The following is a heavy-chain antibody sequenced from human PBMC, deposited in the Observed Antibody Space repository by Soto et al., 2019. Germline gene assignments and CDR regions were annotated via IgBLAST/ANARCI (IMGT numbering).Heavy chain of an antibody. J-gene: IGHJ5*02. Sequence: QVTLKETGPVLVKTTETLTLTCTVSGYSLSNARMGVSWIRQPPGKALVWLANLCSNDEKSHITSHKSRLTISKDTAHRAVGLTMTNLCPVDTATYYSERKGVHGRGWEIAWLDPWGEGPLVAFSS. V-gene: IGHV2-26*02. CDR2: LCSNDEK. CDR1: GYSLSNARMG. CDR3: ERKGVHGRGWEIAWLDP. D-gene: IGHD6-19*01.